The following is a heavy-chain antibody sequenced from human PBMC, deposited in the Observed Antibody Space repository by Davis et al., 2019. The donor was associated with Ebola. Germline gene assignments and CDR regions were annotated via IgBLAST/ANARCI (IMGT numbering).Heavy chain of an antibody. CDR3: ARGGAVAGTYYYYGMDV. CDR2: ISGSGGST. Sequence: GESLKISCAASGFTFSSYAMSWVRQAPGKGLEWVSAISGSGGSTYYADSVKGRFTISRDNSKNTLYLQMNSLRAEDTAVYYCARGGAVAGTYYYYGMDVWGQGTTVTVSS. CDR1: GFTFSSYA. D-gene: IGHD6-19*01. V-gene: IGHV3-23*01. J-gene: IGHJ6*02.